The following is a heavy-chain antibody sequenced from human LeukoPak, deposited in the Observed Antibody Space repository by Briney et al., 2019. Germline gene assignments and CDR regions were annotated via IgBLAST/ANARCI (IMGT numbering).Heavy chain of an antibody. CDR2: VDPEDGET. J-gene: IGHJ4*02. CDR1: GYTFTDYY. D-gene: IGHD3-9*01. CDR3: ARDRAYYDILTGYYDLVY. Sequence: ASVKISCKVSGYTFTDYYMHWVQQAPGKGLEWMGLVDPEDGETIYAEKFQGRVTITADTSTDTAYMELSSLRSEDTAVYYCARDRAYYDILTGYYDLVYWGQGTLVTVSS. V-gene: IGHV1-69-2*01.